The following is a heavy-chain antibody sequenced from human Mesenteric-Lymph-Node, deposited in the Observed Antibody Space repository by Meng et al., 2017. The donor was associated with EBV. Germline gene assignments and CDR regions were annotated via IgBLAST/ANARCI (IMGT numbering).Heavy chain of an antibody. V-gene: IGHV3-53*01. CDR2: IYSSST. CDR3: ARSPSGYTYGSRFDY. D-gene: IGHD5-18*01. CDR1: GFTVSTNS. Sequence: VRLGESDGGLVRPGASPHLSCASVGFTVSTNSMTWVRQAPAKGLEWVSFIYSSSTYYADSVKDRFTISRDNSKDTLYLPMTSLSADDTTVYSCARSPSGYTYGSRFDYWGQGPLVTVSS. J-gene: IGHJ4*02.